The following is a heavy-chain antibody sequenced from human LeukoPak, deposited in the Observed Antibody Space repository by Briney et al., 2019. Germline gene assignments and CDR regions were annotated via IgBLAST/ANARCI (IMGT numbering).Heavy chain of an antibody. J-gene: IGHJ6*02. D-gene: IGHD2-15*01. CDR1: GGSISSYY. CDR3: ARVVVGQTYYYYYYGMDV. CDR2: IYTSGST. V-gene: IGHV4-4*07. Sequence: KPSETLSLTCTVSGGSISSYYWSWIRQPAGKGLEWIGRIYTSGSTNYNPSLKSRVTMSVDTSKNQFSLKLSSVTAADTAVYYCARVVVGQTYYYYYYGMDVWGQGTTVTASS.